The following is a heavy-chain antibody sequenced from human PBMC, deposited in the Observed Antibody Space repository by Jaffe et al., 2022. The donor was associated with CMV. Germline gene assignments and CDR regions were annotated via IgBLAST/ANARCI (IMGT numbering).Heavy chain of an antibody. CDR1: GGSISSSSYY. Sequence: QLQLQESGPGLVKPSETLSLTCTVSGGSISSSSYYWGWIRQPPGKGLEWIGSIYYSGSTYYNPSLKSRVTISVDTSKNQFSLKLSSVTAADTAVYYCARHENGYDILTGYYKGPYWYFDLWGRGTLVTVSS. CDR3: ARHENGYDILTGYYKGPYWYFDL. J-gene: IGHJ2*01. V-gene: IGHV4-39*01. CDR2: IYYSGST. D-gene: IGHD3-9*01.